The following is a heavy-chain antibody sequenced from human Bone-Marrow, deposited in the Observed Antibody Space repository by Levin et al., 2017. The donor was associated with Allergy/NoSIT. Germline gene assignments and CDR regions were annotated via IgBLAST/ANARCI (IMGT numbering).Heavy chain of an antibody. D-gene: IGHD2-2*01. CDR1: GFTFSSSA. V-gene: IGHV3-23*01. CDR2: IADSGGST. Sequence: ETLSLTCAASGFTFSSSAMSWVRQAPGKGLEWVSTIADSGGSTYYADSVKGRFTISRDNSKNTLYLQMNSLRVEDTALYYCARGYCSTSNCYPNDAFDIWGQGTMVTVSS. CDR3: ARGYCSTSNCYPNDAFDI. J-gene: IGHJ3*02.